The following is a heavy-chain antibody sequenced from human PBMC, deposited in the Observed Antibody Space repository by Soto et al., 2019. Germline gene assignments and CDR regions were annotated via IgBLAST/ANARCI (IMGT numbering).Heavy chain of an antibody. CDR3: AKEWSQGYYFDY. J-gene: IGHJ4*02. Sequence: EVQLLESGGYLVQPGGSLRLSCAASGFAFSNYAMNWVRQAPGKGLEWVSVISGGGGTTYYADSVKGRYTISRDNSKKTLYLQMSSLRGDDTAVYYCAKEWSQGYYFDYWGQGTLVIVSS. V-gene: IGHV3-23*01. D-gene: IGHD2-15*01. CDR2: ISGGGGTT. CDR1: GFAFSNYA.